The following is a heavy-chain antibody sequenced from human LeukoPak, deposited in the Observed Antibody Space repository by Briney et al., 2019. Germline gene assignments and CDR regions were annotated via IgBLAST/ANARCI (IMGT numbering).Heavy chain of an antibody. CDR2: IYYSGST. V-gene: IGHV4-59*01. D-gene: IGHD3-22*01. Sequence: PSETLSLTCAVSGGSFSSYYWSWIRQPPGKGPEWIGYIYYSGSTNYNPSLKSRVTISVDTSKNQFSLKLSSVTAADTAVYYCARVDSSGYYYKVDYWGQGTLVTVSS. CDR1: GGSFSSYY. J-gene: IGHJ4*02. CDR3: ARVDSSGYYYKVDY.